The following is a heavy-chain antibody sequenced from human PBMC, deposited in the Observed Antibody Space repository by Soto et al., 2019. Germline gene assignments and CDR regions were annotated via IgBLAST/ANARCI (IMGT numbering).Heavy chain of an antibody. CDR1: GLNFRSYG. CDR3: TTDSYFTLKLVRFDY. J-gene: IGHJ4*01. Sequence: GGSKRVSCTAAGLNFRSYGRSWVRQNTGKGLEWVSAISGSGGSTYYADSVKGRFTISRDNSKNTLYLQMNSLKTEDTAVYYCTTDSYFTLKLVRFDYWGLGTLVTVSS. D-gene: IGHD3-22*01. V-gene: IGHV3-23*01. CDR2: ISGSGGST.